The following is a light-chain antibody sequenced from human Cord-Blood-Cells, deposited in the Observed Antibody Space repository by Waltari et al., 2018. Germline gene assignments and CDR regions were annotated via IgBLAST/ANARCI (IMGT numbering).Light chain of an antibody. CDR1: SSDVGGYNS. CDR3: SSYTSSSTRV. CDR2: EVS. V-gene: IGLV2-14*01. Sequence: QSALTQPASVSGSPGQSITISCTGTSSDVGGYNSVSWYQPHPGKAPKSMIYEVSNRPSGVANRCSGSKSGNTACLTISGLQAEDEADYYCSSYTSSSTRVFGTGTKVTGL. J-gene: IGLJ1*01.